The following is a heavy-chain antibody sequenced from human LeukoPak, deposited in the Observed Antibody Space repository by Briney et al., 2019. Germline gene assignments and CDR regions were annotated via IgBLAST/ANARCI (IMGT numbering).Heavy chain of an antibody. CDR3: AREEESSSWYKY. CDR2: IYYSGST. V-gene: IGHV4-39*07. D-gene: IGHD6-13*01. Sequence: SSETLSLTCTVSGGSISSSSYYWGWIRQPPGKGLEWIGSIYYSGSTYYNPSLKSRVTMSVDTSKNQFSLKLSSVTAADTAVYYCAREEESSSWYKYWGQGTLVTVSS. CDR1: GGSISSSSYY. J-gene: IGHJ4*02.